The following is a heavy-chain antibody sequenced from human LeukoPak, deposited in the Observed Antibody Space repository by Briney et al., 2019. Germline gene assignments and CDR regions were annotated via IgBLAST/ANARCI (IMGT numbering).Heavy chain of an antibody. CDR3: ARDKGIAAAGTYYYYGMDV. CDR1: GFTFSSYG. J-gene: IGHJ6*02. V-gene: IGHV3-33*01. CDR2: IWYDGSNK. Sequence: PGRSLRLSCAASGFTFSSYGMHWVRQAPGKGLEWVAVIWYDGSNKYYADSVKGRFTISRDNSKNTLYLQMNSLRAEDTAVYYCARDKGIAAAGTYYYYGMDVWGQGTTVTVSS. D-gene: IGHD6-13*01.